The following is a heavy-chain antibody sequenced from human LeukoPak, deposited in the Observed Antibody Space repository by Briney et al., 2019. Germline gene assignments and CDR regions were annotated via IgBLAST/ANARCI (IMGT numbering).Heavy chain of an antibody. J-gene: IGHJ2*01. V-gene: IGHV4-39*07. CDR3: ARADCSSTSCYTSRVHWYFDL. Sequence: SETLSLTCTVSGGSMTNNTFDWGWIRQPPGKGLEWIGSIYHTGPTYYNPSLKSRVTISVGTSKNQFSLKLSSVTAADTAVYYCARADCSSTSCYTSRVHWYFDLWGRGTLVTVSS. D-gene: IGHD2-2*02. CDR1: GGSMTNNTFD. CDR2: IYHTGPT.